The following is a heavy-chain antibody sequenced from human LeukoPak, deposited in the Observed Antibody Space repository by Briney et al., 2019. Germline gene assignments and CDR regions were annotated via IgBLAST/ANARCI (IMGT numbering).Heavy chain of an antibody. J-gene: IGHJ5*02. V-gene: IGHV3-23*01. Sequence: GGSLRLSCAASGFTFRSYAMSWVRQAPGKGLEWVSTLSGSDSSRYYADSVKGRFTISRDNSKNTLYLQMNSLRAEDTAVYYCARERITMIVVVRANWFDPWGQGTLVTVSS. D-gene: IGHD3-22*01. CDR2: LSGSDSSR. CDR3: ARERITMIVVVRANWFDP. CDR1: GFTFRSYA.